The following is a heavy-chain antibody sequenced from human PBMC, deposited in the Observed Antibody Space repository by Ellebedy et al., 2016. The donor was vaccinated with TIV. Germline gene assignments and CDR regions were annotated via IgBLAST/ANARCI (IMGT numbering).Heavy chain of an antibody. CDR2: IYYSGST. Sequence: MPSETLSLTCTVSGGSISSSSYYWGWIRQPPGKGLEWIGSIYYSGSTYYNPPLKSRVTISVDTSKNQFSLKLSSVTAADTAVYYCARFADNGYSHDYWGPGTLVTVSS. J-gene: IGHJ4*02. CDR1: GGSISSSSYY. V-gene: IGHV4-39*07. D-gene: IGHD5-18*01. CDR3: ARFADNGYSHDY.